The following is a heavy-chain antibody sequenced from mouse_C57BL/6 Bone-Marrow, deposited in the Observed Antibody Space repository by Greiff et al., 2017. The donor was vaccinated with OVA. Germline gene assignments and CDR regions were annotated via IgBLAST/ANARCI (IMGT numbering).Heavy chain of an antibody. CDR1: GYTFTSYW. V-gene: IGHV1-64*01. Sequence: VQLQQSGAELVKPGASVKLSCKASGYTFTSYWMHWVKQRPGQGLEWIGMIHPNSGSTNYNEKFKSKATLTVDKSSSTAYMQLSSLTSEDSAVYYCASGGYYYAMDYWGQGTSVTVSS. CDR3: ASGGYYYAMDY. J-gene: IGHJ4*01. CDR2: IHPNSGST.